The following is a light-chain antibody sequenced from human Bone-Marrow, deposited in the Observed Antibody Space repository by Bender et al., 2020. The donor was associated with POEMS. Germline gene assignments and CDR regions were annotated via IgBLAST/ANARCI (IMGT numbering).Light chain of an antibody. CDR1: SSNIGAGYA. J-gene: IGLJ3*02. Sequence: GAPGQRVTISCTGSSSNIGAGYAVHWYQQLPGTAPKLLIYDNNNRPSGVPDRFSGSKSGTSASLAITGLQAEDEADYYCSSYTSSSTLEFGGGTKLTVL. CDR3: SSYTSSSTLE. CDR2: DNN. V-gene: IGLV1-40*01.